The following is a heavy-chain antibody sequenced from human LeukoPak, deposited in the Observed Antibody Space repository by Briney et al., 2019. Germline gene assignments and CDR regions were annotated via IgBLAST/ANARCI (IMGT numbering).Heavy chain of an antibody. D-gene: IGHD1-14*01. CDR2: ILEDGRSQ. J-gene: IGHJ4*02. Sequence: PGGSLRLSCVASGFTFTNYMMHWVRQAPGKGLGWVAVILEDGRSQHYADSVKGRFSISRDNSKNTLFLQMNSLRGEDTAMYYCARVQGGGFRTADSWGQGTLVTVSS. CDR3: ARVQGGGFRTADS. V-gene: IGHV3-30*04. CDR1: GFTFTNYM.